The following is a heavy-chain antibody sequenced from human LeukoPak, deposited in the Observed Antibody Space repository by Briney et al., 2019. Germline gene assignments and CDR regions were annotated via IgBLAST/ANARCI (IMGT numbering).Heavy chain of an antibody. V-gene: IGHV4-4*07. D-gene: IGHD2-15*01. CDR3: ARGPQVATDAAFHF. CDR2: IYSSGST. Sequence: SETLSLTCTVSGGSINSHYWSWIRQPAGKGLEWIGGIYSSGSTNYNPSLKSRVTMSVDVSKNQLSLKLTSVTAADTAMYYCARGPQVATDAAFHFWGQGTLVTVSS. CDR1: GGSINSHY. J-gene: IGHJ4*02.